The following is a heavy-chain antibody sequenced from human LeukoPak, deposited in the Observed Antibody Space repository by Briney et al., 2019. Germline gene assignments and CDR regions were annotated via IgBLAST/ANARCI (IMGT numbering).Heavy chain of an antibody. CDR2: VYPGDSDT. CDR3: ASAEYSSSWTS. D-gene: IGHD6-13*01. J-gene: IGHJ5*02. V-gene: IGHV5-51*01. Sequence: GESLKISCKGSGYSFTRYWIGWVRQVPGKGLEWMGIVYPGDSDTKYSPSFQGQVTFSFDKSINTAYLQWNSLKASDTAMYYCASAEYSSSWTSWGQGTLVTVSS. CDR1: GYSFTRYW.